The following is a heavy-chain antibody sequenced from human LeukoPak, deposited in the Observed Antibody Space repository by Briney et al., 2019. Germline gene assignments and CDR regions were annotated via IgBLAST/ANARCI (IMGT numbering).Heavy chain of an antibody. Sequence: PGGSLRLSCAGYGFTFSNFWMNWVRQAPGKGLEWVANINQDGSEKYYADSVKGRFTLSRDNAENSVYLQMNNLRPEETAVYYCATLNWESPDYWGQGTQVTVPS. CDR3: ATLNWESPDY. J-gene: IGHJ4*01. CDR1: GFTFSNFW. V-gene: IGHV3-7*01. D-gene: IGHD7-27*01. CDR2: INQDGSEK.